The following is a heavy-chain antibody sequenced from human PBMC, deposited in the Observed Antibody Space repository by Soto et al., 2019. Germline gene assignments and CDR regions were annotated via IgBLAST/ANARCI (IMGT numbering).Heavy chain of an antibody. CDR3: VRALRHTAMVHPWFDP. Sequence: SETLSLTCTVSGASVSTGAYYWGWVRQRPGRGLEWIGYVYESGYTYYNMSLKSRLTISLDRSNNQFSLGLTSVTAADTAVYYCVRALRHTAMVHPWFDPRGQGTLVTVSS. J-gene: IGHJ5*02. V-gene: IGHV4-31*03. CDR1: GASVSTGAYY. CDR2: VYESGYT. D-gene: IGHD5-18*01.